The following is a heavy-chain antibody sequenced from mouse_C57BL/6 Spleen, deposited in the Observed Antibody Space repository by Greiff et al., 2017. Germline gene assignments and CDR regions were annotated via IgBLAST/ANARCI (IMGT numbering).Heavy chain of an antibody. Sequence: VQLKQSGPELVKPGASVKMSCKASGYTFTDYNMHWVKQSHGKSLEWIGYINPNNGGTSYNQKFKGKATLTVNKSSSTAYMELRSLTSEDSAVYYCARGIIYDGYYAWFAYWGQGTLVTVSA. D-gene: IGHD2-3*01. J-gene: IGHJ3*01. CDR3: ARGIIYDGYYAWFAY. CDR2: INPNNGGT. CDR1: GYTFTDYN. V-gene: IGHV1-22*01.